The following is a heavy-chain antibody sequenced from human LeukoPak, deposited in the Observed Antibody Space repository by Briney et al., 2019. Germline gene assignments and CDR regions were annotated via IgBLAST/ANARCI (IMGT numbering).Heavy chain of an antibody. CDR1: GGSMSSSNW. D-gene: IGHD1-26*01. Sequence: SGTLSLTCAVSGGSMSSSNWWSWVRQPPGKGLEWIGEIYHSGSTNYNPSLKSRVTISVDKSKNQFSLKVSSVTAADTAVYYCARVGAHTSYYYYYYMDVWGKGTTVTVSS. CDR2: IYHSGST. J-gene: IGHJ6*03. CDR3: ARVGAHTSYYYYYYMDV. V-gene: IGHV4-4*02.